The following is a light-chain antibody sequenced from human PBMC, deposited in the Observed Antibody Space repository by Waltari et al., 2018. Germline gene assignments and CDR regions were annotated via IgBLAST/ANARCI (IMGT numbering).Light chain of an antibody. V-gene: IGKV3-15*01. CDR3: QQYYSTPWT. CDR1: QSIGDN. Sequence: EIVVTQPPATLSVSPGERATLYSRASQSIGDNLAWYQQKPGQPPRLLIYSASRRLPGVPDRFSGSGSGTDFTLTISSLQSEDFAVYYCQQYYSTPWTFGQGTKVEIK. J-gene: IGKJ1*01. CDR2: SAS.